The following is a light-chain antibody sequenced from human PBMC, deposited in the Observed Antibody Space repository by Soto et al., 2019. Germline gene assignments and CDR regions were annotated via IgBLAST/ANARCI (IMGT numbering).Light chain of an antibody. CDR1: SSDVGGYNY. Sequence: QSALTQPTSASGSPGQSVTISCTGTSSDVGGYNYVSWYQQHPGKAPKLMIYEVSKRPSGVPDRFSGSKSGNTASLTVSGLQAEDEGDYYCSSYAGSHHRGFGGGTKLTGL. V-gene: IGLV2-8*01. J-gene: IGLJ3*02. CDR3: SSYAGSHHRG. CDR2: EVS.